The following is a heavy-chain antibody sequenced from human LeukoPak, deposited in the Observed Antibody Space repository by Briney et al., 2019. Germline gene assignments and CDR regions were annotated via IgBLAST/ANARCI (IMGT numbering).Heavy chain of an antibody. V-gene: IGHV6-1*01. CDR3: ARSKLGILDY. D-gene: IGHD7-27*01. J-gene: IGHJ4*02. CDR1: GDSVCSNSAA. CDR2: TYYRSEWYN. Sequence: SQTLSLTCAISGDSVCSNSAAWNWIRQSPSRGLEWLGRTYYRSEWYNDYAESVKSRITINPDTSKNQFSLHLNSVTPEDTALYYCARSKLGILDYWGQGTLVIVSS.